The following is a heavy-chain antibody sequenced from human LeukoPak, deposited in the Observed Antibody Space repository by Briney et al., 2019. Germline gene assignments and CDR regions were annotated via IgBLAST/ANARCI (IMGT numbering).Heavy chain of an antibody. CDR1: GGSISSSSYY. J-gene: IGHJ6*03. CDR2: IYYSGST. Sequence: SETLSLTCTVSGGSISSSSYYWGWIRQPPGKGLEWIGSIYYSGSTYYNPSLKSRVTISVDTSKNQFSLKLSSVTAADTAVYYCGAMVTYYYYYMDVWGKGTTVTVSS. V-gene: IGHV4-39*07. D-gene: IGHD5-18*01. CDR3: GAMVTYYYYYMDV.